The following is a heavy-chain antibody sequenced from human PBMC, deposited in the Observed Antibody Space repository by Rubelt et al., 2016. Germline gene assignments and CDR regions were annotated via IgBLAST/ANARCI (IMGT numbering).Heavy chain of an antibody. Sequence: QVQLQESGPGLVKPSETLSLTCTVSGGSISSYYWSWIRQPPGKGLEWIGEINHSGSTNYNPSLKSRVTISVDTSKNQFSLKLSSVTAADTAVYYCARGQRIAAAGNWFDPWGQGTLVTVSS. CDR3: ARGQRIAAAGNWFDP. D-gene: IGHD6-13*01. J-gene: IGHJ5*02. CDR2: INHSGST. CDR1: GGSISSYY. V-gene: IGHV4-34*01.